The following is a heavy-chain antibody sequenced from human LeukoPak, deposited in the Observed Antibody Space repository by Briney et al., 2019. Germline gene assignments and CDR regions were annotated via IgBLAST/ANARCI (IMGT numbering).Heavy chain of an antibody. J-gene: IGHJ5*02. V-gene: IGHV3-9*01. D-gene: IGHD6-6*01. CDR3: VKDMGRWGSGSSGNWFDL. Sequence: GGSLRLSCAASGFTFDLYAMHWVRQAPGKGLEWVSGISWRSATIAYADSMKGRSTISRDNAKNSLYLQMNSLRVEDTALYYCVKDMGRWGSGSSGNWFDLWGQGTLVTVSS. CDR2: ISWRSATI. CDR1: GFTFDLYA.